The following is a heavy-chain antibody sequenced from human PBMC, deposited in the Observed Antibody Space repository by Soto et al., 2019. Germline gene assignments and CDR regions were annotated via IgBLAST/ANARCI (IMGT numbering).Heavy chain of an antibody. CDR3: AKDSSDYYYYMDG. CDR1: GFTFDDYA. V-gene: IGHV3-9*01. CDR2: IRWNSGSI. Sequence: EVQLVESGGGLVQPGRSLRLSCAASGFTFDDYAMHWVRQAPGKGLEWVSGIRWNSGSIGYADSVKGRFTISRDNAKNSLYLQMNSLRAEDTALYYCAKDSSDYYYYMDGWGKGTTVTVSS. D-gene: IGHD6-25*01. J-gene: IGHJ6*03.